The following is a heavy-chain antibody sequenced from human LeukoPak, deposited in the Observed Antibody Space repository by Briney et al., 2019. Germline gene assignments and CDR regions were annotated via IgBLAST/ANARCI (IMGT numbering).Heavy chain of an antibody. V-gene: IGHV3-30*18. CDR2: ISYDGSSK. Sequence: GGSLRLSCAASGFTFSSYGMHWVRQAPGKGLEWVAVISYDGSSKYYADSVKGRFTISRDNSKNTLYLQMNSLRAEDTAVYYCAKVNQGLDYWGQGTLVTVSS. CDR1: GFTFSSYG. J-gene: IGHJ4*02. CDR3: AKVNQGLDY.